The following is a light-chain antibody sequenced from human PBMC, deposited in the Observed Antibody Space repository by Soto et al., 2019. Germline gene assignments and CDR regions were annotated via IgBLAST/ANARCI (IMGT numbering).Light chain of an antibody. CDR3: AAWDDSLSGPV. V-gene: IGLV1-47*01. Sequence: QSVLTQPPSASGTPGQRVIISGSGSSSNIGSNYVYWYQQLPGTAPKLLIYRNNQRPSGVPDRFSGSKSGTSASLAISGLRSEDEADYYCAAWDDSLSGPVFGGGTKLTVL. CDR2: RNN. CDR1: SSNIGSNY. J-gene: IGLJ2*01.